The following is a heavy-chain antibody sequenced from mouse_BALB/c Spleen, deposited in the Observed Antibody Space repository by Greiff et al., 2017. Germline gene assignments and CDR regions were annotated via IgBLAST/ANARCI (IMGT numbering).Heavy chain of an antibody. CDR2: IDPFNGGT. CDR1: GYSFTSYY. V-gene: IGHV1S135*01. Sequence: EVKLMESGPELMKPGASVKISCKASGYSFTSYYMHWVKQSHGKSLEWIGYIDPFNGGTSYNQKFKGKATLTVDKSSSTAYMHLSSLTSEDSAVYYCARSWITTGFYAMDYWGQGTSVTVSS. J-gene: IGHJ4*01. D-gene: IGHD2-4*01. CDR3: ARSWITTGFYAMDY.